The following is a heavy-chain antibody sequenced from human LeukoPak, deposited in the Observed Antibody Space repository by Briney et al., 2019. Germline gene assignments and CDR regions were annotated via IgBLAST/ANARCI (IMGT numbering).Heavy chain of an antibody. CDR2: ISAYNGNT. D-gene: IGHD6-13*01. CDR1: GYTFTSYG. V-gene: IGHV1-18*01. J-gene: IGHJ4*02. CDR3: ARVGLASYSSSWYDY. Sequence: GASVKVSCKASGYTFTSYGIRWVRQAPGQGLEWMGWISAYNGNTNYAQKLQGRVTMTTDTSTSTAYMELRSLRSDDPAVYYCARVGLASYSSSWYDYWVEGTLVAVSS.